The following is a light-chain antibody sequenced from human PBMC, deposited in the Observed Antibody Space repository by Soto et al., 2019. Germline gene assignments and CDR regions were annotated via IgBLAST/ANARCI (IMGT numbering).Light chain of an antibody. CDR3: QHFSSYSEA. CDR2: KAS. V-gene: IGKV1-5*03. Sequence: DIQMTQSPSTLSGSVGDRVTITCRASQTICSWLAWYQQKPGKAPKLLIYKASTLKSGVSSRFSGSGSGTEFTLTISSLQPDDFATYYCQHFSSYSEAFGQGTKVEPK. CDR1: QTICSW. J-gene: IGKJ1*01.